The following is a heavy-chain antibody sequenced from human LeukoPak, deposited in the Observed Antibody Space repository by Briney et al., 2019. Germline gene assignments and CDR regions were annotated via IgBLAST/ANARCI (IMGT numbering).Heavy chain of an antibody. Sequence: ASVKVSCKASGYTFTGYYMHWVRQAPGQGLEWMGWINPNSGGTNYAQKFQGRVTMTRDTPISTAYMELSRLRSDDTAVYYCARDNNRSFKFSSFDYWGQGTLVTVSS. D-gene: IGHD1-14*01. CDR3: ARDNNRSFKFSSFDY. V-gene: IGHV1-2*02. J-gene: IGHJ4*02. CDR2: INPNSGGT. CDR1: GYTFTGYY.